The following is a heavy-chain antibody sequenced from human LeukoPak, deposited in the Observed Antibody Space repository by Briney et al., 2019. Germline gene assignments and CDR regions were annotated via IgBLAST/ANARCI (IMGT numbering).Heavy chain of an antibody. CDR1: GFTFSSYA. J-gene: IGHJ5*02. CDR3: AIYRGAVPAAMPDNWFDP. D-gene: IGHD2-2*01. Sequence: PGGSLRLSWAASGFTFSSYAMSWVRQAPGKGLEWVSAISGSGGSTYYADSVKGRFTISRDNSKNTLYLQMNSLRAEDTAVYYCAIYRGAVPAAMPDNWFDPWGQGTLVTVSS. CDR2: ISGSGGST. V-gene: IGHV3-23*01.